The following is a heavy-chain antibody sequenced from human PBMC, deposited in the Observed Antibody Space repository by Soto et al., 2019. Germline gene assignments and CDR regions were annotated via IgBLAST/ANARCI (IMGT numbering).Heavy chain of an antibody. CDR2: FVPLFGTT. Sequence: XXXXSGSXXKKPGSSVKXSXXXSGGXXXGYVVTWVRQAPGQGLEWMGEFVPLFGTTNYAQRFSGRITITAEESTSTAYMELRTLRSDDTAVYYCAPHGLGVSSPPYFDNWGQGTLVTVSS. V-gene: IGHV1-69*01. CDR3: APHGLGVSSPPYFDN. CDR1: GGXXXGYV. J-gene: IGHJ4*02. D-gene: IGHD3-16*01.